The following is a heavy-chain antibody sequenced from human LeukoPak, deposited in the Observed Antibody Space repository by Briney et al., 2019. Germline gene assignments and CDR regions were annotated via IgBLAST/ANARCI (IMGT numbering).Heavy chain of an antibody. J-gene: IGHJ5*02. D-gene: IGHD3-10*01. Sequence: SQTLSLTCAISGDSVSNNSVAWNWIRHSPSRGLEWLGRTYYRSKWYNDYAVSVKGRITINPETAKNQFSLQLNSVTPEDTAVYYCARDMDYYGSGNYYNSRWFGPWGQGTLVTVSS. CDR3: ARDMDYYGSGNYYNSRWFGP. CDR2: TYYRSKWYN. V-gene: IGHV6-1*01. CDR1: GDSVSNNSVA.